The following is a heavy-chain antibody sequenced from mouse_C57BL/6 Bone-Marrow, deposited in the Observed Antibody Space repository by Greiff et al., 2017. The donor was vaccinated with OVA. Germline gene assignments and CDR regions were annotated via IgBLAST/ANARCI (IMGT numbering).Heavy chain of an antibody. CDR1: GYTFTSYG. D-gene: IGHD1-1*01. J-gene: IGHJ4*01. CDR2: IYPRSGNT. CDR3: ARSGDYGTPRGAMDY. Sequence: QVQLQQSGAELARPGASVKLSCKASGYTFTSYGISWVKQRTGQGLEWIGEIYPRSGNTYYNEKFKGKATLTADKSYSTAYMELRSLTSEDSAVYFCARSGDYGTPRGAMDYWGQGTSVTVSS. V-gene: IGHV1-81*01.